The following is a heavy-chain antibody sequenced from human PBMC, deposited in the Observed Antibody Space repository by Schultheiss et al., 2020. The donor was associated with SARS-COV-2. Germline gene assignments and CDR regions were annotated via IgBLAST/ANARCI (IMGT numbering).Heavy chain of an antibody. CDR3: AKEGEQQLVLAFDI. D-gene: IGHD6-13*01. J-gene: IGHJ3*02. CDR2: ISGSGGST. CDR1: GFTFSSYA. Sequence: GASLKISCAASGFTFSSYAMSWVRQAPGKGLEWVSAISGSGGSTYYADSVKGRFTISRDNSKNTLYLQMNSLRAEDTAVYYCAKEGEQQLVLAFDIWGQGTMVTVSS. V-gene: IGHV3-23*01.